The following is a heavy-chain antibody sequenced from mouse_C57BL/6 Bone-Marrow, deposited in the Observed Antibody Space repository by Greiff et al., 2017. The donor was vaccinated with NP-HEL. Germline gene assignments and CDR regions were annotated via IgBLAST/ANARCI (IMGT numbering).Heavy chain of an antibody. V-gene: IGHV1-50*01. CDR3: AKSSPLYWFAY. J-gene: IGHJ3*01. Sequence: QVHVKQPGAELVKPGASVKLSCKASGYTFTSYWMQWVKQRPGQGLEWIGEIDPSDSYTNYNQKFKGKATLTVDTSSSTAYMQLSSLTSEDSAVYYCAKSSPLYWFAYWGQGTLVTVSA. CDR1: GYTFTSYW. CDR2: IDPSDSYT.